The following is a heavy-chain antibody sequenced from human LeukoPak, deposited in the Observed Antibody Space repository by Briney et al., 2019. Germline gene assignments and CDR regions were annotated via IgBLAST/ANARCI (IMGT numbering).Heavy chain of an antibody. V-gene: IGHV4-59*08. CDR1: GGSISSYY. CDR2: IYYSGST. Sequence: SETLSLTCTVSGGSISSYYWSWIRQPPGKGLDWIGYIYYSGSTNYNPSLKSRVTISVDTSKNQSSLKLSSVTAAETAVYYCARRDSSSCIDYWGQGTLVTVSS. J-gene: IGHJ4*02. D-gene: IGHD6-13*01. CDR3: ARRDSSSCIDY.